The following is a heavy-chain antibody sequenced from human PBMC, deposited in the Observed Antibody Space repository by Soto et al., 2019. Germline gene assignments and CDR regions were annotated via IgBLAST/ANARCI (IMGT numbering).Heavy chain of an antibody. CDR1: GYTFTSYG. Sequence: SVKVSCKASGYTFTSYGISWVRQAPGQGLEWMGGIIPNFGTANYAQKFQGRVTITADTSTSTAYMELSSLRSEDTAVYYCASRSGYSYGYYFDYWGQGTLVTVSS. D-gene: IGHD5-18*01. CDR3: ASRSGYSYGYYFDY. V-gene: IGHV1-69*06. CDR2: IIPNFGTA. J-gene: IGHJ4*02.